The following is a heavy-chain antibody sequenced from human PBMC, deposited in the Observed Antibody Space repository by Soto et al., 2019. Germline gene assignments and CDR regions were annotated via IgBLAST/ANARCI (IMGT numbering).Heavy chain of an antibody. CDR1: GFTFGDYA. V-gene: IGHV3-49*04. D-gene: IGHD2-8*01. J-gene: IGHJ6*02. CDR3: TRGTRMYGMEV. CDR2: IRSKAYGGTT. Sequence: GGSLRLSCTGSGFTFGDYAMSWVRRAPGKGLEWVGFIRSKAYGGTTEWAASVRGRFTFSRDDSKRIAYLQMNSLKTEDTGVYGGTRGTRMYGMEVGGPGTTVKVSS.